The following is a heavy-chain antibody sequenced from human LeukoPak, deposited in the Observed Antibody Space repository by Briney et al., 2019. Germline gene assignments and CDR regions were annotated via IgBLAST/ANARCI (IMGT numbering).Heavy chain of an antibody. CDR1: GYTFTSYD. J-gene: IGHJ4*02. CDR2: MNPNSGNT. V-gene: IGHV1-8*01. CDR3: ARAGMGDGYILEWELLGY. Sequence: ASVKVSCKASGYTFTSYDINWVRQATGQGLEWMGWMNPNSGNTGYAQKFQGRVTMTRNTSISTAYMELSSLRSEDTAVYYCARAGMGDGYILEWELLGYWGQGTLVTVSS. D-gene: IGHD1-26*01.